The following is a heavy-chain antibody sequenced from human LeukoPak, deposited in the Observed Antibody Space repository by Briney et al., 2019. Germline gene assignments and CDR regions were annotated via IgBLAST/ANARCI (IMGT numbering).Heavy chain of an antibody. CDR1: GGSISSHY. CDR2: IYYSGST. J-gene: IGHJ4*02. CDR3: ARQGPAAGTLDY. D-gene: IGHD6-13*01. Sequence: SETLSLTCTVSGGSISSHYWSWIRQPLGQGLEWIGYIYYSGSTNYNPSLKSRVTISVDTSKNQFSLKLSSVTAADTAVYYCARQGPAAGTLDYWGQGTLVTVSS. V-gene: IGHV4-59*08.